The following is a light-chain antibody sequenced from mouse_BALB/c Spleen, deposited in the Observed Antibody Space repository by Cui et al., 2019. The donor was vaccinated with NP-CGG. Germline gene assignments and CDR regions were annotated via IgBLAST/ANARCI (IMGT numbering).Light chain of an antibody. Sequence: HAAATQASALTSAPGETVTLTCRSSTGAVTTSNYANWIQEKPDHLFTGLIGGTNNRVPGVPARFSGSLIGDKAALTITGAQTEDEAIYFCALWYSNHWMFGGGTKLTVL. CDR1: TGAVTTSNY. V-gene: IGLV1*01. CDR3: ALWYSNHWM. J-gene: IGLJ1*01. CDR2: GTN.